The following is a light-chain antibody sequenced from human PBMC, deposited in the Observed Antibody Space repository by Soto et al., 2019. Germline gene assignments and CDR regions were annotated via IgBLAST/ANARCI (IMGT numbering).Light chain of an antibody. CDR3: QSYDSSPWV. Sequence: QSVLTQPPSVSGAPVQRVTISCTGSSSNIGAGYDVHWYQQLPGTAPKLLIYGNSNRPSGVPDRFSGSKSGTSASLAITGLQAEDEADYYCQSYDSSPWVFGTGTKVTVL. V-gene: IGLV1-40*01. CDR1: SSNIGAGYD. J-gene: IGLJ1*01. CDR2: GNS.